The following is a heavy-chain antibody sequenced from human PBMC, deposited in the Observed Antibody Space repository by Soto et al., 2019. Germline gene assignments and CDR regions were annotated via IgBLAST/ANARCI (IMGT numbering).Heavy chain of an antibody. CDR2: IFYTGST. Sequence: SETLSLTCTVSGGSLSGYYWTRIRQPPGRGLAYIGDIFYTGSTNYNPSLESRVSISVEAAKNQFSLKLTSATAADTAVYYCARVTTGYLVYWGQGTLVTVSS. CDR1: GGSLSGYY. CDR3: ARVTTGYLVY. D-gene: IGHD3-9*01. V-gene: IGHV4-59*01. J-gene: IGHJ4*02.